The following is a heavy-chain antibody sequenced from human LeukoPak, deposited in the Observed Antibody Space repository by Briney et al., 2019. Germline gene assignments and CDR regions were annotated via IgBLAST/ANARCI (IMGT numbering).Heavy chain of an antibody. V-gene: IGHV3-7*04. CDR3: ARGTYYYEF. CDR2: MNQLGNEK. D-gene: IGHD3-16*01. J-gene: IGHJ4*02. Sequence: PGGSLRLSCAASKFTFSSYWMSWVRQAPGKGLEWVAYMNQLGNEKNYLDSVKGRFTISRDNAKNSLYLQMTSLRTEVTAVYYCARGTYYYEFWGQGTLVTVSS. CDR1: KFTFSSYW.